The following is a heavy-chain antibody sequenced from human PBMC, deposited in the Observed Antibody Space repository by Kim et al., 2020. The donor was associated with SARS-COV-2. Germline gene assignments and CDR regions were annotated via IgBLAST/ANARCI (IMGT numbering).Heavy chain of an antibody. CDR3: ARESGGVVVAAATTWFFDI. CDR2: INPSGGST. Sequence: ASVKVSCKASGYTFTSYYMHWVRQAPGQGLEWMGIINPSGGSTSYAQKFQGRVTMTRDTSTSTVYMELSSLRSEDTAVYYCARESGGVVVAAATTWFFDIWGQGTMVTVSS. V-gene: IGHV1-46*01. J-gene: IGHJ3*02. D-gene: IGHD2-15*01. CDR1: GYTFTSYY.